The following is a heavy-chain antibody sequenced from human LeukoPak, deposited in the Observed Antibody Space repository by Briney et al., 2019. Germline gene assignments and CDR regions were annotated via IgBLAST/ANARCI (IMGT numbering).Heavy chain of an antibody. V-gene: IGHV3-30*02. Sequence: PGGCLRLSPAASGFTSSRYGMHWVSQAPGKGLEWVAFIRNDGSTKYYADSVKGRFTISRDNSKNTLYLHMNSLRAEDMAVYCCAKDGLRGSGYDSPRYWGQGTLVTVSS. CDR3: AKDGLRGSGYDSPRY. D-gene: IGHD5-12*01. CDR1: GFTSSRYG. J-gene: IGHJ4*02. CDR2: IRNDGSTK.